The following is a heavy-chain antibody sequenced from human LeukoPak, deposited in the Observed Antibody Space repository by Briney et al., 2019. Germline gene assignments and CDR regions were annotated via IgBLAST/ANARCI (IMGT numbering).Heavy chain of an antibody. CDR2: IHTSGNT. J-gene: IGHJ3*02. V-gene: IGHV4-61*09. CDR1: GGSISSVNYC. CDR3: AGRRGYSYGRRAFDI. Sequence: ASQTLSLTCTVSGGSISSVNYCWSWIRQPAGKGLEWIGHIHTSGNTNYNPSLKSRVTISVDTSKNQFSLKLSSVTAADTAVYYCAGRRGYSYGRRAFDIWGQGTMVTVSS. D-gene: IGHD5-18*01.